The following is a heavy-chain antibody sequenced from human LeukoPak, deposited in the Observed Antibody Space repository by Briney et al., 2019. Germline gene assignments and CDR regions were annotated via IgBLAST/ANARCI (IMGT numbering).Heavy chain of an antibody. CDR2: INWNSGSL. Sequence: PGGSLRLSCAASGFTFDDYAMHWVRQAPGKGLEWVSGINWNSGSLGYADSVKGRFTISRDNAKNSLYLQMNSLRAEDTAVYYCARAIKSSGYYYAGNYFDYWGQGTLVTVSS. D-gene: IGHD3-22*01. CDR1: GFTFDDYA. V-gene: IGHV3-9*01. CDR3: ARAIKSSGYYYAGNYFDY. J-gene: IGHJ4*02.